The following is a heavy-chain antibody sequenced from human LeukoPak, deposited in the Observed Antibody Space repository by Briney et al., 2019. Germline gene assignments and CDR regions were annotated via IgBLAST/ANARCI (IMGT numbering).Heavy chain of an antibody. CDR1: GGSISSYY. CDR3: ASERYSSGWAS. V-gene: IGHV4-59*01. D-gene: IGHD6-19*01. CDR2: IYYSGST. Sequence: SETLSLTCTVSGGSISSYYWSWIRQPPGKGLEWIGYIYYSGSTNHNPSLKSRVTISVDTSKNQFSLKLSSVTAADTAVYYCASERYSSGWASWGQGTLVTVSS. J-gene: IGHJ4*02.